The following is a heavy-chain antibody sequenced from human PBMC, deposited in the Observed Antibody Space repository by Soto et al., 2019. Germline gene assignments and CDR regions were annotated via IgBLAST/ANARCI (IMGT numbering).Heavy chain of an antibody. V-gene: IGHV1-18*01. CDR1: GYTFTSYG. Sequence: QVQLVQSGAEVKKPGASVKVSCKASGYTFTSYGISWVRQAPGQGLDGMGWISAYNGNTNYAQKLQGRVTMTTDTSTSTAYMELRSLRYDDTAVYYCAGDVWFGELSQYYYGMDVWGQGTTVTVSS. D-gene: IGHD3-10*01. CDR2: ISAYNGNT. CDR3: AGDVWFGELSQYYYGMDV. J-gene: IGHJ6*02.